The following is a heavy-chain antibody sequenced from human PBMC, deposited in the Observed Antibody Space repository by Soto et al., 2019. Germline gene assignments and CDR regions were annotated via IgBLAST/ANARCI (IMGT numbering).Heavy chain of an antibody. J-gene: IGHJ4*02. CDR2: INAGNGNT. Sequence: ASVKVSCKASGYTFTSYAMHWVRQAPGQRLEWMGWINAGNGNTKYSQKFQGRVTITRDTSASTAYMELSSLRSEDTAVYYCARYCSGGSCYGEKFDYWGQGTLVTVSS. CDR1: GYTFTSYA. CDR3: ARYCSGGSCYGEKFDY. D-gene: IGHD2-15*01. V-gene: IGHV1-3*01.